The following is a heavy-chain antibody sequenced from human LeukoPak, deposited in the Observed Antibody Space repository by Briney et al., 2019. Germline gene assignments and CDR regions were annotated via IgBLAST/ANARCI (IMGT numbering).Heavy chain of an antibody. V-gene: IGHV1-18*01. Sequence: ASVTVSFTASGYNFTNYGISWVRQAPGQGLEWVGWISADNGNTNYAQNFQGRVTVTTDTSTSTVYLELRSLISDDTAVYYCATEVPQCSHGTCYFGWLDRWGQGTLVTVSS. CDR2: ISADNGNT. J-gene: IGHJ5*02. D-gene: IGHD2-15*01. CDR3: ATEVPQCSHGTCYFGWLDR. CDR1: GYNFTNYG.